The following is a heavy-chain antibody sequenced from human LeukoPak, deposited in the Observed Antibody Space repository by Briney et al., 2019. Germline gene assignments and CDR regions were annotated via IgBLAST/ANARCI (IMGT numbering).Heavy chain of an antibody. CDR2: IKQDGSEK. CDR1: GFTLRSYW. V-gene: IGHV3-7*05. D-gene: IGHD3-9*01. CDR3: ARARSTGYYVADY. J-gene: IGHJ4*02. Sequence: PGGSLRLSCAASGFTLRSYWMSWVRQAPGKGLEWVANIKQDGSEKYIVDSVKGRFTMSRDNAKNSVYLQMNSLRVEDTAVYYCARARSTGYYVADYWGQGTLVTVSS.